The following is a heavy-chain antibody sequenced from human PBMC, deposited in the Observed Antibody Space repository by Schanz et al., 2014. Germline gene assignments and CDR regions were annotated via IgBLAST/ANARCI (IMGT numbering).Heavy chain of an antibody. CDR2: ITYNGDST. CDR1: GFTLTSYA. J-gene: IGHJ4*02. CDR3: ARDARGDILTGYWYYFDY. D-gene: IGHD3-9*01. V-gene: IGHV3-23*04. Sequence: EVQLVESGGGLVQPGGSLRLCCVASGFTLTSYALTWVRPAPGKGLEWVASITYNGDSTYYTDSVKGRFTIYRDNSRNTLYLQMNSLRAEDTAVYYCARDARGDILTGYWYYFDYWGQGTLVTVSS.